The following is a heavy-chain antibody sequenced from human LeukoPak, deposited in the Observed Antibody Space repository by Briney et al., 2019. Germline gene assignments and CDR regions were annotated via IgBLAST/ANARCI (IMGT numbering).Heavy chain of an antibody. D-gene: IGHD3-22*01. CDR3: ARGGTMIVVVDNWFDP. V-gene: IGHV4-39*07. Sequence: SETLSLTCTVSGGSISSSSYYWGWIRQPPGKGLEWIGSIYYSGSTYYNPSLKSRVTISVDTSKNQFSLKLSSVTAADTAVYYCARGGTMIVVVDNWFDPWGQGTLVTVSS. CDR2: IYYSGST. J-gene: IGHJ5*02. CDR1: GGSISSSSYY.